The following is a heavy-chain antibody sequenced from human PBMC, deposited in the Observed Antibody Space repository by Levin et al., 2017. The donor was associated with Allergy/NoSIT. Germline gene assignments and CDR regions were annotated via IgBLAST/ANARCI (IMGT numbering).Heavy chain of an antibody. J-gene: IGHJ4*02. CDR1: GYSFTSYW. D-gene: IGHD2-15*01. V-gene: IGHV5-51*01. CDR2: IYPGDSDT. Sequence: GASVKVSCKASGYSFTSYWIGWVRQMPGKGLEWMGIIYPGDSDTRYSPSFQGQVTISADKSISTAYLQWSSLKASDSAMYYCARRLCTGGSCPLNYWGQGTLVTVSS. CDR3: ARRLCTGGSCPLNY.